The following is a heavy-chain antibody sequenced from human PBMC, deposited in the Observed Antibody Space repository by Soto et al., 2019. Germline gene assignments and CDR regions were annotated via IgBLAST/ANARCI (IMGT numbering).Heavy chain of an antibody. CDR1: GGSIRSTNW. J-gene: IGHJ6*02. CDR2: VYHNGTS. Sequence: VHLQESGPGLVKPSGTVSLTGVVSGGSIRSTNWWAWVRQTPGKGLEWIGEVYHNGTSNYNPSLKSRATISVDRSKDQVSLRLNSVIDADTAVYYCARDLDRYCSVTSCHAMDVWGQGTPVTVSS. D-gene: IGHD2-15*01. CDR3: ARDLDRYCSVTSCHAMDV. V-gene: IGHV4-4*02.